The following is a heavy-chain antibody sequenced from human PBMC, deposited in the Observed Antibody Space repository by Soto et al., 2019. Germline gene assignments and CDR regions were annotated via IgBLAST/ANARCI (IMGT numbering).Heavy chain of an antibody. CDR2: IYYSGST. CDR3: ARPRGFGEDPFDY. Sequence: QLQLQESGPGLVKPSETLSLTCTVSGGSISSSSYYWGWIRQPPGKGLEWIGSIYYSGSTYYNPSLKSRVTISVDTSKNQFSLKLSSVTAADTAVYYCARPRGFGEDPFDYWGQGTLVTVSS. V-gene: IGHV4-39*01. J-gene: IGHJ4*02. CDR1: GGSISSSSYY. D-gene: IGHD3-10*01.